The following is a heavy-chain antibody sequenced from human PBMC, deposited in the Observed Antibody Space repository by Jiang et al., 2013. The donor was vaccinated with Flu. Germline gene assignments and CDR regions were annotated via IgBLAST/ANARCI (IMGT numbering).Heavy chain of an antibody. J-gene: IGHJ4*02. Sequence: VQLVESGGGLVKPGGSLRLSCAASGFTFSSYSMNWVRQAPGKGLEWVSSISSSSSYIYYADSVKGRFTISRDNAKNSLYLQMNSLRAEDTAVYYCARGGQLSLVAGTVTQPRFDYVGPGNPGHRLL. CDR1: GFTFSSYS. D-gene: IGHD6-19*01. CDR2: ISSSSSYI. CDR3: ARGGQLSLVAGTVTQPRFDY. V-gene: IGHV3-21*01.